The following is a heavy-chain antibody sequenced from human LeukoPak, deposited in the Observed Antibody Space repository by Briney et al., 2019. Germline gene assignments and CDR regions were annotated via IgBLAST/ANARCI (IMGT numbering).Heavy chain of an antibody. J-gene: IGHJ3*02. CDR2: INTDGSST. V-gene: IGHV3-74*01. CDR1: GFTFSSYW. Sequence: HSGGSLRLSCAASGFTFSSYWMHWVRQAPGKGLVWVSRINTDGSSTSYADSVKGRFTISRDNAKNTLYLQMNSLRAEDTAVYYCAREYRRTGAFDIWGQGTMVTVSS. CDR3: AREYRRTGAFDI. D-gene: IGHD1-1*01.